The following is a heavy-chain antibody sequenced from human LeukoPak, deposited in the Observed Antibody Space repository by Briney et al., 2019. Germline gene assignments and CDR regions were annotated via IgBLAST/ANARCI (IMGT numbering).Heavy chain of an antibody. D-gene: IGHD6-13*01. V-gene: IGHV3-23*01. J-gene: IGHJ3*02. Sequence: GGSLRLSCAASGFTSSSYAMSWVRQAPGKGLEWVSAISGSGGSTYYADSVKGRFTISRDNSKNTLYLQMNSLRAEDTAVYYCASRRVAAAWLGAFDIWGQGTMVTVSS. CDR1: GFTSSSYA. CDR2: ISGSGGST. CDR3: ASRRVAAAWLGAFDI.